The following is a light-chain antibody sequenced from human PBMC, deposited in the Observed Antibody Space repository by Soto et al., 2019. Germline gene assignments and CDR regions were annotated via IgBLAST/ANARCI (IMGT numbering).Light chain of an antibody. V-gene: IGKV1-17*03. Sequence: DIQMTQSPSAMSASVGDRVSITCRASQGISNYLAWFQQKPGKVPKRLIYAASNLQSGVPSRFSGSGSGTEFTLTIRSMQTQDFAHYYCLQHNSYPRTFGQGPKVDTK. CDR1: QGISNY. CDR3: LQHNSYPRT. CDR2: AAS. J-gene: IGKJ1*01.